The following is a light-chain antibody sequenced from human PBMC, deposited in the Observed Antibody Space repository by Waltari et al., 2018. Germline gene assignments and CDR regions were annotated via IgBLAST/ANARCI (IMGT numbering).Light chain of an antibody. V-gene: IGLV3-1*01. J-gene: IGLJ2*01. CDR1: KLGDKY. CDR2: QDS. CDR3: QAWDSSTVV. Sequence: SYELTQPPSVSVSPGQTARITCSGDKLGDKYVCWYQQKPGQSPVLVIFQDSKRRSGSPERFSGSNSGNTATLTISGTQAMDEADYYCQAWDSSTVVFGGGTKLTVL.